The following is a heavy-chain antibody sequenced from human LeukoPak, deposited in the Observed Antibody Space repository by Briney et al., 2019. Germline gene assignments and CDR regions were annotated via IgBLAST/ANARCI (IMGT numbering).Heavy chain of an antibody. CDR1: GYNFNTFW. CDR2: IYPGDSET. D-gene: IGHD2-2*01. Sequence: GESLKISCEDSGYNFNTFWIGWVRQMPGKALEWMGIIYPGDSETRYSPSYQGQVAISVDKSISTVYLQWNRLKASDSGMYYCARPYQPGDWGQGTLVTVSS. CDR3: ARPYQPGD. V-gene: IGHV5-51*01. J-gene: IGHJ4*02.